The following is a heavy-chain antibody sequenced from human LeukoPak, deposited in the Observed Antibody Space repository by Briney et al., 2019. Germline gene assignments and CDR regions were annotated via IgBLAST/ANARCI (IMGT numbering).Heavy chain of an antibody. CDR2: IYSGGST. V-gene: IGHV3-53*01. CDR3: ARESQGVDY. CDR1: AFTVSSNY. J-gene: IGHJ4*02. Sequence: GGSLRLSCAASAFTVSSNYMSWVRQAPGKGLEWVSVIYSGGSTNYADSVKGRFTISRDNSKNTLYLQMNSLRAGDTAVYYCARESQGVDYWGQGTLVTVYS.